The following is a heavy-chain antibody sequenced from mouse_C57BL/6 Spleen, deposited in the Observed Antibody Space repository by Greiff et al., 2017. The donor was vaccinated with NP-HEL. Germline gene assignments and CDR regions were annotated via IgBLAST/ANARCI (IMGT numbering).Heavy chain of an antibody. CDR2: ISNGGGST. CDR1: GFTFSDYY. V-gene: IGHV5-12*01. Sequence: EVKLVESGGGLVQPGGSLKLSCAASGFTFSDYYMYWVRQTPEKRLEWVAYISNGGGSTYYPVTVKGRFTISRDNAKNTLYLQMSRLKSEDTAMYYCARLSDGYYVGYFDVWGTGTTVTVSS. J-gene: IGHJ1*03. D-gene: IGHD2-3*01. CDR3: ARLSDGYYVGYFDV.